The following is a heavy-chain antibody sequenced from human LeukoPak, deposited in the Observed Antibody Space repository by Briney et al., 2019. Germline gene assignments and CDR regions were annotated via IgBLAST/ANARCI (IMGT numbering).Heavy chain of an antibody. CDR3: ARIVGTLSGYYGMDV. CDR1: GGTFSSYA. D-gene: IGHD1-14*01. J-gene: IGHJ6*02. CDR2: IIPILGIA. V-gene: IGHV1-69*04. Sequence: SVKVSCKASGGTFSSYAISWVRQAPGQGLEWMGRIIPILGIANYAQKFQGRVAITADKSTSTAYMELSSLRSEDTAVYYCARIVGTLSGYYGMDVWGQGTTVTVSS.